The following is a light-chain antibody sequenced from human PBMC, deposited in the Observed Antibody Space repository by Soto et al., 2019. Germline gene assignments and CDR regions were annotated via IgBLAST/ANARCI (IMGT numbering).Light chain of an antibody. CDR2: LGS. CDR1: QSLLHSNGYNY. J-gene: IGKJ1*01. Sequence: IVMTQSPLSLPVTPGEPASISRSSSQSLLHSNGYNYLDWYLQKPGQSPQLLIYLGSDRASGVPDRFSGSVSGTDFTLKISRVEAEDVGVYYCMQALQTPWTFGQGTKVEIK. V-gene: IGKV2-28*01. CDR3: MQALQTPWT.